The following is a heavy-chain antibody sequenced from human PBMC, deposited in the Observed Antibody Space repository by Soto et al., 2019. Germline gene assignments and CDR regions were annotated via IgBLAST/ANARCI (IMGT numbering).Heavy chain of an antibody. CDR3: AKEVRWHLEI. CDR1: GFSFSPYA. D-gene: IGHD4-17*01. CDR2: ISGSGSNT. V-gene: IGHV3-23*01. Sequence: GGSLRLSCVTSGFSFSPYAMSWVRQDPGKGLEWVSGISGSGSNTYYADYVKGRFTISRDNSRNTMFLQMKSLRAEDAAIYFCAKEVRWHLEIWGQGTLVNVSS. J-gene: IGHJ4*01.